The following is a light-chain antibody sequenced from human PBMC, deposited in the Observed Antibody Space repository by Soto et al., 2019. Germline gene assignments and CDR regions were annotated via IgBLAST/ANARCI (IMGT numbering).Light chain of an antibody. V-gene: IGKV3-20*01. CDR2: GAS. Sequence: IVWTQSPATLSLSPGDRSTLSCRASQSVSSSYLAWYQQKPGQAPRLLIYGASSRATGIPARFSGSGSGTDFTLTISRLEPEDFAVYYCQQYGSSPFTFGPGTKVEIK. CDR1: QSVSSSY. J-gene: IGKJ3*01. CDR3: QQYGSSPFT.